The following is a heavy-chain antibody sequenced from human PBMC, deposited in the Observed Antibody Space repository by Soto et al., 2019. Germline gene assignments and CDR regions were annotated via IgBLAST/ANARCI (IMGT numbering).Heavy chain of an antibody. CDR1: GGSVSSASHY. CDR3: AREFYWSADY. CDR2: IYYSGST. Sequence: PSETLSLTCSVSGGSVSSASHYWSWIRQPPGKGLEWIGYIYYSGSTNYNPSLKSRVTISIDTSKNQFSLKLSSVTAADTAVYYCAREFYWSADYWGQGTLVTVSS. J-gene: IGHJ4*02. V-gene: IGHV4-61*01. D-gene: IGHD1-1*01.